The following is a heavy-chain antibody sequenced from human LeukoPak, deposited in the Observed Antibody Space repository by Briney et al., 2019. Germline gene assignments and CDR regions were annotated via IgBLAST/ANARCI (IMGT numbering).Heavy chain of an antibody. J-gene: IGHJ5*02. Sequence: PSETLSLTCAVYGGSFSGYYWSWIRQPPGKGLEWIGEINHSGSTNYNPSLKSRVTISVDTSKNQFSLKLSSVTAADTAVYYCARGNRETYYDFWSGYSGPLNWFDPWGQGTLVTVSS. V-gene: IGHV4-34*01. CDR3: ARGNRETYYDFWSGYSGPLNWFDP. CDR1: GGSFSGYY. CDR2: INHSGST. D-gene: IGHD3-3*01.